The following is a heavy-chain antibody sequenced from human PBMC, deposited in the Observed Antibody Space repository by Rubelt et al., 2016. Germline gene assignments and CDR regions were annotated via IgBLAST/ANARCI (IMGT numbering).Heavy chain of an antibody. V-gene: IGHV1-18*01. CDR1: GYTFTSYG. D-gene: IGHD6-13*01. CDR3: ARDTRYSSSSNFDY. CDR2: ISAYNGNT. J-gene: IGHJ4*02. Sequence: QVQLVQSGAEVKKPGASVKVSCKASGYTFTSYGISWVRQAPGQGLEWMGWISAYNGNTNYAQKTKGAVTMTTDTTTSTAYMELRSLRSDDTAVYYCARDTRYSSSSNFDYWGQGTLVTVSS.